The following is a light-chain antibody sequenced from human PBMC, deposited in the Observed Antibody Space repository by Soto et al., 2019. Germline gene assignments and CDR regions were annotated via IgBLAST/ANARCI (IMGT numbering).Light chain of an antibody. Sequence: VLTQSPGTLSLSLGERATLSCRASQSVSSDYVAWYRQKPGQVPTVLIYRASTRATGIPDRFSGSGSGTDFTLTISRVEPEDFAVYYCQQYGSSPLTFGGGTRVEIK. CDR1: QSVSSDY. J-gene: IGKJ4*01. V-gene: IGKV3-20*01. CDR3: QQYGSSPLT. CDR2: RAS.